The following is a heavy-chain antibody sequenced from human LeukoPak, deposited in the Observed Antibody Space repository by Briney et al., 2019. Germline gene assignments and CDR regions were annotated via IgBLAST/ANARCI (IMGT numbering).Heavy chain of an antibody. V-gene: IGHV3-74*01. CDR2: INSDESST. J-gene: IGHJ4*02. Sequence: PGGSLRLSCAASGFTFSSYWMHWVRHAPGKGLVWVSRINSDESSTSYADPVKGRFTISRDNAKNTLYLQMNSLRAEDTAVYYCGQDWAWGAFGHWGQGTLVTVSS. D-gene: IGHD7-27*01. CDR1: GFTFSSYW. CDR3: GQDWAWGAFGH.